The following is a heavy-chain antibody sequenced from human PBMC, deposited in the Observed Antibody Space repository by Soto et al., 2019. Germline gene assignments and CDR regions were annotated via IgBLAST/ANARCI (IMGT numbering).Heavy chain of an antibody. CDR3: ARGRKHFDVLTGYRSILTWFDP. Sequence: CIRKKKRKRLEWIGEVDHTESTNYNPSLKSRVSMFVDTSKSQFSLNLSSVTAADTAMYYCARGRKHFDVLTGYRSILTWFDPWRHGTLVTVSS. CDR2: VDHTEST. J-gene: IGHJ5*02. V-gene: IGHV4-34*01. D-gene: IGHD3-9*01.